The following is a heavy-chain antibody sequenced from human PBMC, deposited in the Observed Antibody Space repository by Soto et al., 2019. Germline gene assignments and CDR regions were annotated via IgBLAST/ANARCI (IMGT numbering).Heavy chain of an antibody. Sequence: QPGGSLRLSCAASGFTFSSYGMHWVRQAPGKGLEWVAVISYDGSNKYYADSVKGRFTISRDNSKNTLYLQMNSLRAEDTAVYYCAKDHGGNFIDYWGQGTLVTVSS. V-gene: IGHV3-30*18. D-gene: IGHD2-21*02. CDR1: GFTFSSYG. J-gene: IGHJ4*02. CDR3: AKDHGGNFIDY. CDR2: ISYDGSNK.